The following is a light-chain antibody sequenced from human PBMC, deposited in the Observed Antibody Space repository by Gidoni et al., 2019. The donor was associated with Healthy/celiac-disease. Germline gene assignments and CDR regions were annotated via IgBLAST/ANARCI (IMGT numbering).Light chain of an antibody. J-gene: IGLJ3*02. CDR2: YDS. CDR3: QVWDSSSDAWV. V-gene: IGLV3-21*04. CDR1: NIGSKS. Sequence: YVLSHPPTVSVAPGKTARITCGGNNIGSKSVHWYQQKPGQAPVLVIYYDSDRPSGIPERFSGSNSGNTATLTISRVEAGDEADYYCQVWDSSSDAWVFGGGTKLTVL.